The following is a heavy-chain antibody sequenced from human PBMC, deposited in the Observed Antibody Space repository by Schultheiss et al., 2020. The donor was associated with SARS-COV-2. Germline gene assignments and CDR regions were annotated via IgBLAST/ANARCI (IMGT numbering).Heavy chain of an antibody. Sequence: EPLSLTCTVSGGSISSYYWSWIRQPPGKGLEWIGEIYHSGSTNYNPSLKSRVTISVDTSKNQFSLKLSSVTAADTAVYYCARYSRVDGMDVWGQGTTVTVSS. CDR1: GGSISSYY. V-gene: IGHV4-59*01. CDR2: IYHSGST. J-gene: IGHJ6*02. CDR3: ARYSRVDGMDV. D-gene: IGHD2-15*01.